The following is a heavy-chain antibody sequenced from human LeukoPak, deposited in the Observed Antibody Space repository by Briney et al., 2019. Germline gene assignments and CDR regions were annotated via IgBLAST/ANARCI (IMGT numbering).Heavy chain of an antibody. CDR2: ISGSGGST. V-gene: IGHV3-23*01. CDR3: ARAVLRYFGPKSGGYFDL. Sequence: GGSLRPSCAASGFTFSSYAMSWVRQAPGKGLEWVSAISGSGGSTYYADSVKGRFTISRDNAKNSLYLQMNSLRAEDTAVYYCARAVLRYFGPKSGGYFDLWGRGTLVTVSS. CDR1: GFTFSSYA. J-gene: IGHJ2*01. D-gene: IGHD3-9*01.